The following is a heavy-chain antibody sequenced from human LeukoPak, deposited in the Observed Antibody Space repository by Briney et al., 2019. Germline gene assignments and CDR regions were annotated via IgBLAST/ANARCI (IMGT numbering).Heavy chain of an antibody. CDR2: ICSSGSA. J-gene: IGHJ6*02. CDR3: ARDGGGSLYGMDV. Sequence: SETLSLTCTVSGGSISSGVYCWSWIRQRPGEGLQWIGYICSSGSAYYNPSLKSRVTMSIDTSNNQFPLKLNSVTAADTAVYYCARDGGGSLYGMDVWGQGTTVTVSS. D-gene: IGHD2-15*01. CDR1: GGSISSGVYC. V-gene: IGHV4-31*03.